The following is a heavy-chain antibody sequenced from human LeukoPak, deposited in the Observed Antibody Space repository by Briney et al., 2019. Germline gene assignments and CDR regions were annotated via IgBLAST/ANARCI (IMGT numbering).Heavy chain of an antibody. CDR1: GYTFTSYG. CDR3: ATGYCSSTNCRIDY. V-gene: IGHV1-18*01. Sequence: HGAPVKVSCKASGYTFTSYGISWVRQAPGQGLEWMGWIRVYNGDTNYAQKLQGRVTMTTDTSTSTAYMELRSLRSDDTAVYYCATGYCSSTNCRIDYWGQGTLVSVSS. J-gene: IGHJ4*02. CDR2: IRVYNGDT. D-gene: IGHD2-2*03.